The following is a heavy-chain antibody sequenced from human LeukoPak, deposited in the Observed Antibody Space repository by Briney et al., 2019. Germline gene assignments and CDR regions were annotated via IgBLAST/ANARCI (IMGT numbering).Heavy chain of an antibody. D-gene: IGHD6-13*01. CDR1: GGSFSGYY. J-gene: IGHJ6*02. CDR3: ARLCIAAAGTGGIRIGNYYYYGMDV. Sequence: SSETLSLTCAVYGGSFSGYYWSWIRQPPGKGLEWIGEINHSGSTNYNPSLKSRVTISVDTSKNQFSLKLSSVTAADTAVYYCARLCIAAAGTGGIRIGNYYYYGMDVWGQGTTVTVSS. V-gene: IGHV4-34*01. CDR2: INHSGST.